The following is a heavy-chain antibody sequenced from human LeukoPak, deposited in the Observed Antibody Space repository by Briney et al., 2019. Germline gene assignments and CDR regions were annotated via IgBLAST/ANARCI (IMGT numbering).Heavy chain of an antibody. V-gene: IGHV3-74*01. CDR2: INSDGSNT. J-gene: IGHJ4*02. D-gene: IGHD4-17*01. CDR3: ANGDYYLDY. CDR1: GFTFSSYW. Sequence: GGSLRLSCAAAGFTFSSYWMHWVRQAPGKGLVWVSRINSDGSNTIYADSVKGRFTISRDNSKNTLYLQMNSLRAEDTAVYYCANGDYYLDYWGQGTLVTVSS.